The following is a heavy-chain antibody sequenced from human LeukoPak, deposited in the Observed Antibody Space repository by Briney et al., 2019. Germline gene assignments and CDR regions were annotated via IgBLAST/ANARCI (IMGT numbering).Heavy chain of an antibody. CDR1: GYTFTGYY. CDR2: INPNTGDT. J-gene: IGHJ1*01. D-gene: IGHD2-2*02. CDR3: ASPGYCSSTSCYRSGFQH. Sequence: ASVKVSCKASGYTFTGYYMHWVRQGPGQGLEWMGWINPNTGDTNYAQRFQGRVTMTGDTSISTAYMELSSLRSEDTAVYYCASPGYCSSTSCYRSGFQHWGQGTLVTVSS. V-gene: IGHV1-2*02.